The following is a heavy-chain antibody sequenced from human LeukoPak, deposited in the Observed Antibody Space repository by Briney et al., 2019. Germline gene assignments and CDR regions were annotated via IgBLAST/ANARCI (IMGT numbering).Heavy chain of an antibody. J-gene: IGHJ4*02. V-gene: IGHV4-39*01. CDR3: AGHLFGWRDHNFDY. D-gene: IGHD3-10*02. CDR2: IYYSGST. CDR1: GGSISSSSYY. Sequence: SETLSLTCTVSGGSISSSSYYWGWIRQPPGKGLEWIGSIYYSGSTYYNPSLKSRVTISVDTSKNQFSLKLSSVTAADTAVYYCAGHLFGWRDHNFDYWGQGTLVTVSS.